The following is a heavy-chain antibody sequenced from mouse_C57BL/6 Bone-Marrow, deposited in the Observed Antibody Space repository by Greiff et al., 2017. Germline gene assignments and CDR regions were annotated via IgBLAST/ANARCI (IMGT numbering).Heavy chain of an antibody. V-gene: IGHV1-52*01. CDR1: GYTFTSYW. CDR2: IDPSDSET. Sequence: VQLQQPGAELVRPGSSVKLSCKASGYTFTSYWMHWVKQRPIQSLEWIGNIDPSDSETHYNQKFKDKATLTVAKSSSTAYMQLSSLTSEDSAVYYCARCDYDGAWFAYWGQGTLVTVSA. J-gene: IGHJ3*01. CDR3: ARCDYDGAWFAY. D-gene: IGHD2-4*01.